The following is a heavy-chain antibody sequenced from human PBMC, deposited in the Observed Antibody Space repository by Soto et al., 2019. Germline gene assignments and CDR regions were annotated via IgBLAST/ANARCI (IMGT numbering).Heavy chain of an antibody. Sequence: QVQLQQWGAGPLRALETLSLTCGVSGGSFSGYYWAWIRQSPGKGLEWIGEINDRGSINYNPSLTSRVSISVDTSKNHYSLNLGSVTAADTAVYYCARESHDILTGPPWVWYFDLWGRGTLVTVSS. CDR1: GGSFSGYY. CDR2: INDRGSI. J-gene: IGHJ2*01. CDR3: ARESHDILTGPPWVWYFDL. D-gene: IGHD3-9*01. V-gene: IGHV4-34*01.